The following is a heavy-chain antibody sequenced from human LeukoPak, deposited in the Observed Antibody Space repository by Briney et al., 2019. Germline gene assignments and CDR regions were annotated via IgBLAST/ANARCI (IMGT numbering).Heavy chain of an antibody. D-gene: IGHD7-27*01. CDR1: GFTFSSYA. J-gene: IGHJ4*02. Sequence: PGGSLRLSCAASGFTFSSYAMHWVCQAPGKGLEFVSAISSNGGSTYFANSVKGRFTISRDNSKSTLFLQMGSLRAEDMAVYYCARVSGAYYFDYWGQGTLVTVSS. CDR3: ARVSGAYYFDY. CDR2: ISSNGGST. V-gene: IGHV3-64*01.